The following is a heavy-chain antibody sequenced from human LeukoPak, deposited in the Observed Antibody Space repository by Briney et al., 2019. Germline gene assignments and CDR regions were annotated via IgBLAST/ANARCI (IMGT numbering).Heavy chain of an antibody. V-gene: IGHV3-9*01. CDR3: AKDLGSAITSALVLDV. CDR2: ISWNSGSI. J-gene: IGHJ6*01. Sequence: GRSLRLSCAASGFTFDDYAMHWVRQAPGKGLEWVSGISWNSGSIGYADSVKGRYTISRDNAKNSLYLQMNSLTPEDTALYYCAKDLGSAITSALVLDVWGQGTTVTVSS. D-gene: IGHD2-15*01. CDR1: GFTFDDYA.